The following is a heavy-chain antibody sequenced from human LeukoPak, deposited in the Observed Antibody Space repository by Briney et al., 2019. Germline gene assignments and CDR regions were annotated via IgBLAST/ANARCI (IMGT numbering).Heavy chain of an antibody. CDR1: GYSISSGYY. CDR3: ARASSGWYAGGYFDY. V-gene: IGHV4-38-2*01. CDR2: IYHSGST. D-gene: IGHD6-19*01. Sequence: SETLSLTCAVSGYSISSGYYWGWIRQPPGKGLEWIGSIYHSGSTYYNPSLKSRVTISVDTSKNQFSLKLSPVTAADTAVYYCARASSGWYAGGYFDYWGQGTLVTVSS. J-gene: IGHJ4*02.